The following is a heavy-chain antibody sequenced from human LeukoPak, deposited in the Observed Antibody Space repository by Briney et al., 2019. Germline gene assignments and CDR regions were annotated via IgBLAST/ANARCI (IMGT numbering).Heavy chain of an antibody. J-gene: IGHJ4*02. D-gene: IGHD3-3*01. CDR1: GFAVTYNY. V-gene: IGHV3-66*01. CDR3: ARDSIDFWSGLIPY. CDR2: LYSGGDT. Sequence: SGGSLRLSCAASGFAVTYNYMSWVRQAPGKGLEFVSVLYSGGDTYYADSVKGRFTISGDNSKNTLSLQMNSLRAEDTAVYYCARDSIDFWSGLIPYWGQGTLVTVSS.